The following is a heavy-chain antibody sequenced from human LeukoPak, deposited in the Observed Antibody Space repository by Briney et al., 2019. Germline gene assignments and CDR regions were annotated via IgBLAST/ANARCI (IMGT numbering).Heavy chain of an antibody. J-gene: IGHJ4*02. Sequence: SETLSLTCTVSGGSISSGGYYWTWIRQPPGKGLEWIGYISYSGSTNYNPSLKSRGTISVDTSKNQCSLKLSSVTAADTALYYCARGGTTVSSVLVDWGQGILVTVSS. CDR2: ISYSGST. CDR3: ARGGTTVSSVLVD. D-gene: IGHD4-17*01. V-gene: IGHV4-61*08. CDR1: GGSISSGGYY.